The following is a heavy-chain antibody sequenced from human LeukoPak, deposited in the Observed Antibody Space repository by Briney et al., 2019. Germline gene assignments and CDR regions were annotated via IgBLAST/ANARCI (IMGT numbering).Heavy chain of an antibody. CDR3: ARESQSYDSSGSTFDY. Sequence: GGSLRPSCTASGFSFSSYGMHWVRQAPGKGLEWVAFIRYDVSDKYYADSVKGRFTISRDDSKNMLYLQMNSLRAEDTVVYYWARESQSYDSSGSTFDYWGQGTLVTVSS. CDR2: IRYDVSDK. CDR1: GFSFSSYG. D-gene: IGHD3-22*01. J-gene: IGHJ4*02. V-gene: IGHV3-30*02.